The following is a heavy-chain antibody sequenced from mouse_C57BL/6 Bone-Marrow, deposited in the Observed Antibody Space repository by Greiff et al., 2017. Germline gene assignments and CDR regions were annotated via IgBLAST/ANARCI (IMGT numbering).Heavy chain of an antibody. D-gene: IGHD2-3*01. J-gene: IGHJ2*01. V-gene: IGHV1-64*01. CDR2: IHPNSGST. Sequence: VQLQQPGAELVKPGASVKLSCKASGYTFTSYWMHWVKQRPGQGLEWIGMIHPNSGSTNYNEKFKSKATLTVDKSSSTAYMQLSSLTSEDSAVYYCAVCIVGYEKYYFDDWGQGTTRTVSS. CDR1: GYTFTSYW. CDR3: AVCIVGYEKYYFDD.